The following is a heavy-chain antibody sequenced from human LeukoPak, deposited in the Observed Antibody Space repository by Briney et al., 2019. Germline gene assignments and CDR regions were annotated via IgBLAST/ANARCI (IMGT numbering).Heavy chain of an antibody. CDR3: AKRYCSSTTCYDDRGAFDY. J-gene: IGHJ4*02. Sequence: PSETLSLTCAVSGGSISSSNWWSWVRQPPGKGLEWIGEIYHSGSTNYNPSLKSRVTISVDKSKNQFSLKLSSVTAADTAVYYCAKRYCSSTTCYDDRGAFDYWGQGTLVTVSS. V-gene: IGHV4-4*02. CDR1: GGSISSSNW. CDR2: IYHSGST. D-gene: IGHD2-2*01.